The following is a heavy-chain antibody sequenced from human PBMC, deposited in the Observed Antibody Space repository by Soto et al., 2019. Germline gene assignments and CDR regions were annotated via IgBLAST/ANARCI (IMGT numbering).Heavy chain of an antibody. CDR3: ASDSNYYYGIDV. D-gene: IGHD3-22*01. CDR2: INSDGSST. CDR1: GFTFSSYW. V-gene: IGHV3-74*01. Sequence: GGSLRLSCAASGFTFSSYWMHWVHQAPGKGLVWVSRINSDGSSTSYADSVKGRFTISRDNAKNTLYLQMNSLRAEDTAVYYCASDSNYYYGIDVWGQGTTVTVSS. J-gene: IGHJ6*02.